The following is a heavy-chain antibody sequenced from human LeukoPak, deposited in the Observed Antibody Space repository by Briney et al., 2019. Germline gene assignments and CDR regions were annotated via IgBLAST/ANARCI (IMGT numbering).Heavy chain of an antibody. CDR2: ISESGVRP. J-gene: IGHJ3*02. CDR1: GFTFSRSA. D-gene: IGHD1-26*01. Sequence: GGSLRLSCAASGFTFSRSAMNWVRQAPGKGLEWVSSISESGVRPYYADSVKGRFTISRDNSKNTLFLQMNSLRAEDTALYYCARDTTIHDVFDIWGQGTMVTVSS. V-gene: IGHV3-23*01. CDR3: ARDTTIHDVFDI.